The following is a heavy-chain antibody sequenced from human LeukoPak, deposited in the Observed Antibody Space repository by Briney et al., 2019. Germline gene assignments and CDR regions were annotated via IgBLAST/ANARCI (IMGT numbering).Heavy chain of an antibody. V-gene: IGHV4-39*07. D-gene: IGHD6-6*01. Sequence: ETLSLTCTVSGGSSSSSSYYWGWIRQPPGKGLEWIGSIYYSGSTYYNPSLKSRVTISVDTSKNQFSLKLSSVTAADTAVYYCARDSSSSPINYWGQGTLVTVSS. CDR2: IYYSGST. CDR1: GGSSSSSSYY. J-gene: IGHJ4*02. CDR3: ARDSSSSPINY.